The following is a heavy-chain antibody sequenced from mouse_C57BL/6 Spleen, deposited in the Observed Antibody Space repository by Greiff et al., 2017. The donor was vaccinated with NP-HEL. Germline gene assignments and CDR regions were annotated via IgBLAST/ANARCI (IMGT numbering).Heavy chain of an antibody. J-gene: IGHJ2*01. CDR3: ARDLDYGSSFDY. CDR2: ISSGGSYT. V-gene: IGHV5-6*01. CDR1: GFTFSSYG. D-gene: IGHD1-1*01. Sequence: EVQLVESGGDLVKPGGSLKLSCAASGFTFSSYGMSWVRQTPDKRLEWVATISSGGSYTYYPDSVKGRFTISRDNAKNTLYLQMSSLKSEDTAMYYCARDLDYGSSFDYWGQGTTLTVSS.